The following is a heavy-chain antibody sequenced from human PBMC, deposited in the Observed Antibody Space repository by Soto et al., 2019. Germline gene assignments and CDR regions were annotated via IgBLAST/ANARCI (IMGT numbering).Heavy chain of an antibody. V-gene: IGHV1-8*01. J-gene: IGHJ2*01. Sequence: QVQLVQSGADVKKPGASVKVSCKASGYKFTSYDISWVRQAAGQGPEWVGWINPASGNTGYAHEIQGRFIMTRYTSTCSAYMELTSLGSEDTAVYCCVRSKISQWYFDLWGRGTLVIVS. CDR3: VRSKISQWYFDL. CDR1: GYKFTSYD. CDR2: INPASGNT. D-gene: IGHD3-16*01.